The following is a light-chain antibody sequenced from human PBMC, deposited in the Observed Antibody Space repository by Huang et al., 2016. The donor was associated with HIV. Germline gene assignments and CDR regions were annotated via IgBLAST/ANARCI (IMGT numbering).Light chain of an antibody. J-gene: IGKJ1*01. CDR2: AAS. CDR1: QDISTY. CDR3: QQYDNLPWT. Sequence: DIQMTQSPSSLSASVGDRVTITCQASQDISTYLNWYQQKPGNAPKVLIYAASKLETGVPSRFSGSGSGTDFTFTISSLQPADIATYYCQQYDNLPWTFGQGTKVEIK. V-gene: IGKV1-33*01.